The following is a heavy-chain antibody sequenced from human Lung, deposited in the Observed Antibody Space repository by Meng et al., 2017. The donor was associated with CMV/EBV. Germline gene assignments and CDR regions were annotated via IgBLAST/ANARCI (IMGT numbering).Heavy chain of an antibody. J-gene: IGHJ4*02. CDR2: IKPSTGDT. V-gene: IGHV1-2*06. Sequence: QAQLVQSGVEVKKPGTAVKLSCKSSGYTCNDYWIHWVRQAPGQGLEWMGRIKPSTGDTSYAQKFRGRLTVTRDTPISTVYMEVNSLTSDATAVYYCTREGFDYWGQGALVTVSS. CDR3: TREGFDY. CDR1: GYTCNDYW.